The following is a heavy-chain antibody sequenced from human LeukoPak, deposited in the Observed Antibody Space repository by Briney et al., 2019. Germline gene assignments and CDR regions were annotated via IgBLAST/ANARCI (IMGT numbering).Heavy chain of an antibody. D-gene: IGHD6-19*01. V-gene: IGHV3-23*01. CDR1: GFTFSSYA. CDR3: AKAGFGKEQWLVPTMVDY. J-gene: IGHJ4*02. Sequence: GGSLRLSCAASGFTFSSYAMSWVRQAPGKGLEWVSAISGSGGSTYYADSVKGRFTISRDNSKNTLYLQMNSLRAEDTAVYYCAKAGFGKEQWLVPTMVDYWGQGTLVTVSS. CDR2: ISGSGGST.